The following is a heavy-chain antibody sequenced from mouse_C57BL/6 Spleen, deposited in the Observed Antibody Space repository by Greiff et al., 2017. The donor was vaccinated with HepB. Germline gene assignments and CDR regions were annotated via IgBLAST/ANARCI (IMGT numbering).Heavy chain of an antibody. Sequence: VQLKESGEGLVKPGGSLKLSCAASGFTFSSYAMSWVRQTPEKRLEWVAYISSGGDYIYYADTVKGRFTISRDNARNTLFLQMSSLKSEDTAMYYCTREGYYYGSSPYYAMDYWGQGTSVTVSS. V-gene: IGHV5-9-1*02. CDR2: ISSGGDYI. CDR1: GFTFSSYA. J-gene: IGHJ4*01. D-gene: IGHD1-1*01. CDR3: TREGYYYGSSPYYAMDY.